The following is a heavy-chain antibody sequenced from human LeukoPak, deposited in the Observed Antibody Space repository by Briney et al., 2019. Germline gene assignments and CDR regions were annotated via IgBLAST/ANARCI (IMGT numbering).Heavy chain of an antibody. CDR2: INPSGGTT. J-gene: IGHJ4*02. CDR3: ARDRDGYNGGDY. Sequence: ASVKVSCKASGYTLTSYHMHWVRQAPGQGLEWMGIINPSGGTTNYAQKLQGRVTMTTDTSTSTAYMELRSLRSDDTAVYYCARDRDGYNGGDYWGQGTLVTVSS. CDR1: GYTLTSYH. V-gene: IGHV1-46*01. D-gene: IGHD5-24*01.